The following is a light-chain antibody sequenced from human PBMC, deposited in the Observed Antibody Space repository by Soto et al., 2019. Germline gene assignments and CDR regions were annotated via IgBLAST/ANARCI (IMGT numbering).Light chain of an antibody. Sequence: ALTQPASVSGSPGQSVTISCTGTSSDVGGYDYVSWYQHHPGKAPKLVIYDVTYRPSGVSDRFSGSKSANTASLTISGLQAEDEADYYCSSYTSSSTYVFGTGTRSPS. V-gene: IGLV2-14*01. CDR1: SSDVGGYDY. CDR2: DVT. J-gene: IGLJ1*01. CDR3: SSYTSSSTYV.